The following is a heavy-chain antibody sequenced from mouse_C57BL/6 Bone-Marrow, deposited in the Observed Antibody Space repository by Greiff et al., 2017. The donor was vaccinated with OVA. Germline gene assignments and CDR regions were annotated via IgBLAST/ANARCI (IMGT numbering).Heavy chain of an antibody. CDR1: GYTFTDYY. CDR2: INPYNGGT. V-gene: IGHV1-19*01. CDR3: ARGSNYVHFDV. D-gene: IGHD2-5*01. Sequence: VQLQQSGPVLVKPGASVKMSCKASGYTFTDYYMNWVKQSHGKSLEWIGVINPYNGGTSYNQKFKGKATLTVDKSSSPAYMELNSLTSEDSAVYYCARGSNYVHFDVWGTGTTVTVSS. J-gene: IGHJ1*03.